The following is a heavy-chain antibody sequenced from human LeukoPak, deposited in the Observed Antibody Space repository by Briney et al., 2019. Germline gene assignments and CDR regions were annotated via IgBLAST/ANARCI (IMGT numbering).Heavy chain of an antibody. D-gene: IGHD1-26*01. V-gene: IGHV3-23*01. J-gene: IGHJ4*02. CDR1: GFTFSSYA. Sequence: PGGSLRLSCAASGFTFSSYAMSWVRQAPGKGLEWVSAISGSGGSTYYADSVKGRFTISRDNSKNTLYLQMNSLRAEDTAVYYCAKDYRSYGKTTFYFDYWGQGTLVTVSS. CDR3: AKDYRSYGKTTFYFDY. CDR2: ISGSGGST.